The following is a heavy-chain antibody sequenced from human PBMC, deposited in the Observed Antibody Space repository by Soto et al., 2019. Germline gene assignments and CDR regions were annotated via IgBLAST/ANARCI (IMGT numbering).Heavy chain of an antibody. V-gene: IGHV4-4*07. CDR2: IYSSGST. Sequence: SETLSLTCTVTGGAISGYYWTWIRQSDGEGLEWIGRIYSSGSTNYNPSLKSRVTISRDKSMNYCSLRRSSVTAADTAVYYCARGQRFSNWFDPWGQGTLVTVSS. CDR1: GGAISGYY. CDR3: ARGQRFSNWFDP. J-gene: IGHJ5*02. D-gene: IGHD3-3*01.